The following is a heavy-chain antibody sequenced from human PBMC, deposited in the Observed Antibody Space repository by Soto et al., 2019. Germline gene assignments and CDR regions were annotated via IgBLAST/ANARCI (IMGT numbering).Heavy chain of an antibody. D-gene: IGHD7-27*01. CDR1: GFTFSSYA. J-gene: IGHJ6*02. CDR3: TTEDLGIRDYYYYGMDV. Sequence: GGSLRLSCAASGFTFSSYAMHWVRQAPGKGLEWVGRIKSKTDGGTTDYAAPVKGRFTISRDDSKNTLYLQMNSLKTEDTAVYYCTTEDLGIRDYYYYGMDVWGQGTTVTVSS. V-gene: IGHV3-15*01. CDR2: IKSKTDGGTT.